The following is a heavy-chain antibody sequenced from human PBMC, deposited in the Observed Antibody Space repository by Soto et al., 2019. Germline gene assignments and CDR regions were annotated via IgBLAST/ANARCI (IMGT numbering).Heavy chain of an antibody. V-gene: IGHV4-30-4*01. Sequence: PSETLSLTCTVSGGSISSGDYYWSWIRQPPGKGLEWIGYIYYSGSTYYNPSLKSRVTISVDTSKNQFSLKLSSVTAADTAVYYCAREGRLIFGVVAFDPWGQGTLVTVSS. CDR1: GGSISSGDYY. J-gene: IGHJ5*02. CDR2: IYYSGST. D-gene: IGHD3-3*01. CDR3: AREGRLIFGVVAFDP.